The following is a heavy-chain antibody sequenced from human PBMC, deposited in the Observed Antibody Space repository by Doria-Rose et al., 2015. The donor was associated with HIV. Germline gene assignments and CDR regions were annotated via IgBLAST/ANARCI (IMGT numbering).Heavy chain of an antibody. J-gene: IGHJ4*02. Sequence: KGLEWVSGISWNSGSIGYADSVKGRFTISRDNAKNSLYLQMNSLRAEDTALYYCAKATSGSYYGYYFDYWGQGTLVTVSS. V-gene: IGHV3-9*01. CDR3: AKATSGSYYGYYFDY. CDR2: ISWNSGSI. D-gene: IGHD1-26*01.